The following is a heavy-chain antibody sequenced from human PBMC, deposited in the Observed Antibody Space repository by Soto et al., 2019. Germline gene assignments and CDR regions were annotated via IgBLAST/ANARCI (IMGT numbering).Heavy chain of an antibody. Sequence: EVQLVESGGGLVQPGGSLRLSCTASGFSFSASVLHWVRQASGKGLEWIGRITSRPNGYATAYATSVRGRFAISRDDSKNTAYLEMNGLEVEDTAIYFCTRLIDSGVVELAFDLWGQGALVTVSS. V-gene: IGHV3-73*02. CDR3: TRLIDSGVVELAFDL. CDR1: GFSFSASV. CDR2: ITSRPNGYAT. D-gene: IGHD1-7*01. J-gene: IGHJ4*02.